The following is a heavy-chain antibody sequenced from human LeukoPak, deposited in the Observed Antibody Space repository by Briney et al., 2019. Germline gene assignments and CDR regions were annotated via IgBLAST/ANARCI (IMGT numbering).Heavy chain of an antibody. CDR2: ISDSGTGT. D-gene: IGHD2-15*01. Sequence: QPGGSPRLSCAASGFTFTSYAMSWVRQPPGKGLEWVSTISDSGTGTFYADSVRGRFTISRDSGNNTLYVQMNSLRAEDTAVYYCAKHQCSGGRCSRFDSWGQGTPVTVSS. CDR3: AKHQCSGGRCSRFDS. V-gene: IGHV3-23*01. J-gene: IGHJ4*02. CDR1: GFTFTSYA.